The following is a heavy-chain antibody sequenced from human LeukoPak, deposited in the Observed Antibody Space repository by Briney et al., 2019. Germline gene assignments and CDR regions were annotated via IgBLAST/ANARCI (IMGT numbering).Heavy chain of an antibody. CDR3: ARAPFSSGWYST. D-gene: IGHD6-19*01. V-gene: IGHV4-34*01. Sequence: PSETLSLTCAVYGGSFSGYYWSWIRQPPGKGLEWIGEINHSGSTNYNPSLKSRVTISVDTSKNQFSLKLSSVTAADTAVHYCARAPFSSGWYSTWGQGTMVTVSS. CDR2: INHSGST. CDR1: GGSFSGYY. J-gene: IGHJ3*01.